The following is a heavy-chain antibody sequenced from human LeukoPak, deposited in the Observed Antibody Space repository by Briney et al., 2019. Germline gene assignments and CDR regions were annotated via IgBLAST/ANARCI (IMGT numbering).Heavy chain of an antibody. CDR1: GFTFSDYS. D-gene: IGHD5-24*01. Sequence: GGSLRLSCAASGFTFSDYSMNWVRQAPGKGLEWISYIGIDSGNTNYADSVKGRFTISGDKAKNSLYPQMNSLRVEDTAVYYCARDYKYAFDNWSQGTLVTVSS. CDR3: ARDYKYAFDN. CDR2: IGIDSGNT. V-gene: IGHV3-48*01. J-gene: IGHJ4*02.